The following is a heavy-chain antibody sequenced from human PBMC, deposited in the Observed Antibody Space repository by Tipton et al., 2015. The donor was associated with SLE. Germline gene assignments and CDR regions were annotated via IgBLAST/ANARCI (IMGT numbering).Heavy chain of an antibody. CDR1: GGSISSGSYY. J-gene: IGHJ4*02. CDR3: AREGRLPFDY. V-gene: IGHV4-61*09. CDR2: IYTSGST. Sequence: TLSLTCTVSGGSISSGSYYWSWIRQPAGKGLEWIGYIYTSGSTNYNPSLKSRVTISVDTSKNQFSLKLSSVTAADTAVYYCAREGRLPFDYWGQGTLVTVSS.